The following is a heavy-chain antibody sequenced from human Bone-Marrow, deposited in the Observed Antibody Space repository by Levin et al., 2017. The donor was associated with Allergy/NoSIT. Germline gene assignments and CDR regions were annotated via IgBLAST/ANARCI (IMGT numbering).Heavy chain of an antibody. CDR2: TLPIYGTA. CDR1: GGTFSNYA. D-gene: IGHD2-8*01. J-gene: IGHJ3*01. CDR3: ARGRGAVSGGNVLVPLDAFDV. V-gene: IGHV1-69*13. Sequence: GASVKVSCKASGGTFSNYAINWVRQAPGQRLEWMGGTLPIYGTANYAQRFQGRVAINADVSTSTAYMELSSLRSEDTAVYYCARGRGAVSGGNVLVPLDAFDVWGQGTMVAVSS.